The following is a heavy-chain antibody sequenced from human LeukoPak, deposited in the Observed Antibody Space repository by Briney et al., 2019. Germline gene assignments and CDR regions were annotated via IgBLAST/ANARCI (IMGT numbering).Heavy chain of an antibody. Sequence: SQTLSLTCAICGDSVSSNSVTWNWIRQSPSRGLEWLGRTYYRSKWYNDYAVSVKSRITINPDTSKNQFSLQLNSVTPEDTAVYYCARELKAVAGTIIDYWGQGTLVTVSS. CDR3: ARELKAVAGTIIDY. CDR1: GDSVSSNSVT. V-gene: IGHV6-1*01. CDR2: TYYRSKWYN. J-gene: IGHJ4*02. D-gene: IGHD6-19*01.